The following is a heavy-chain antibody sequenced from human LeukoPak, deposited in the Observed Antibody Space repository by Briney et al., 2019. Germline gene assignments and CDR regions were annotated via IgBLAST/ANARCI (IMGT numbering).Heavy chain of an antibody. J-gene: IGHJ4*02. CDR2: SSSSSSYI. Sequence: GGSLRLSCAASGFTFSSYSMNWVRQAPGKGLEWVSTSSSSSSYIYYADSVKGRFTISRDNAKNSLYLQMNSLRAEDTAVYYCARGGGMSRPTITMIVDYWGQGTLVTVSS. V-gene: IGHV3-21*04. CDR3: ARGGGMSRPTITMIVDY. D-gene: IGHD3-22*01. CDR1: GFTFSSYS.